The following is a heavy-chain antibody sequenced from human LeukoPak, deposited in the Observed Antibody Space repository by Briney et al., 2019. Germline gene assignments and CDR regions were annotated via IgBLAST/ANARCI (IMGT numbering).Heavy chain of an antibody. J-gene: IGHJ3*01. D-gene: IGHD2-2*01. CDR2: IRYEGSDK. CDR1: GFTFSSYG. Sequence: PGGSLRLSCAASGFTFSSYGMHWVRQTPGKGVEWVAFIRYEGSDKYYADSVKGRFTISRDNSKNTLHLQMNSLRPEDTAVYYCAKDFLIKMRTPGAFDLWGQGTMVTVSS. V-gene: IGHV3-30*02. CDR3: AKDFLIKMRTPGAFDL.